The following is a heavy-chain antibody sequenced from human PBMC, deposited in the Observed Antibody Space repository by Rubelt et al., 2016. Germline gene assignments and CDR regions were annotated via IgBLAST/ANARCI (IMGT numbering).Heavy chain of an antibody. J-gene: IGHJ4*02. CDR3: ARDTKQYYDILTGWIDY. D-gene: IGHD3-9*01. V-gene: IGHV3-33*01. CDR2: IWYDGSNK. Sequence: GGGVVQPGRSLRLSCAASGFTFSSYGMHWVRQAPGKGLEWVAVIWYDGSNKYYADSVKGRFTISRDNSKNTLYLQMNSLRAEDTAVYYCARDTKQYYDILTGWIDYWGQGTLVTVSS. CDR1: GFTFSSYG.